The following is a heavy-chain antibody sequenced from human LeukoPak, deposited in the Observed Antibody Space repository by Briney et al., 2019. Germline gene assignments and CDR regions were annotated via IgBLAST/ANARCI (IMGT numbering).Heavy chain of an antibody. Sequence: ASVKVSCKASGYTFTSYVMHWVRQAPGQRLEWMGWINAGNGNTKYSQKFQGRVTITRDTSASTAYMELSSLRSEDTAVYYCARHPDRAAAGTGFDYWGQGTLVTVSS. CDR2: INAGNGNT. V-gene: IGHV1-3*01. J-gene: IGHJ4*02. CDR3: ARHPDRAAAGTGFDY. CDR1: GYTFTSYV. D-gene: IGHD6-13*01.